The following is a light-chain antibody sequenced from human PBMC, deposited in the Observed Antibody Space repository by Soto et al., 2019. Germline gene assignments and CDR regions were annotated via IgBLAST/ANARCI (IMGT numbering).Light chain of an antibody. J-gene: IGKJ1*01. Sequence: EVVLTQSPGTLSLSPGEGATLSCRASQSLSSSYLAWYQQKSGQAPRLLIYGASSRATGIPDRFSGSGSGTDFTLTISRLEPEDFAVYYCHQYGNSPPWTFGPGTKVEIK. CDR2: GAS. V-gene: IGKV3-20*01. CDR1: QSLSSSY. CDR3: HQYGNSPPWT.